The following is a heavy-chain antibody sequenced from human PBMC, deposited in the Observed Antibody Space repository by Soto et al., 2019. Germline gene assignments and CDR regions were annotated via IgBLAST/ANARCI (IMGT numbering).Heavy chain of an antibody. CDR2: ISYTSTTI. CDR3: VREGGSLAFDS. J-gene: IGHJ4*02. V-gene: IGHV3-48*03. D-gene: IGHD1-1*01. Sequence: EVQLVASGGDLVPPGGSLRLSCAVSGLTFSTDEMNWVRQAPGKGLGWLAYISYTSTTIKYADSVKGRFAVSRDNAKNALDLRMNNRRVEDTASYYCVREGGSLAFDSWGQGNLVNVSS. CDR1: GLTFSTDE.